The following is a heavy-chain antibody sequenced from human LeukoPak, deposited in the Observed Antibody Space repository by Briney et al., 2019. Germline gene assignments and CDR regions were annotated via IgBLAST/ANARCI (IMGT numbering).Heavy chain of an antibody. D-gene: IGHD3-3*01. V-gene: IGHV1-46*01. CDR2: INPSGGST. CDR1: GYTFTSYY. CDR3: ARDPPNYDLWSGYLRDGVYYYYGMDV. J-gene: IGHJ6*02. Sequence: ASVKVSCKASGYTFTSYYMHWVRQAPGQGLEWMGIINPSGGSTSYAQKFQGRVTMTRDTSTSTVYMELSSLRSEDTAVYYCARDPPNYDLWSGYLRDGVYYYYGMDVWGQGTTVTVSS.